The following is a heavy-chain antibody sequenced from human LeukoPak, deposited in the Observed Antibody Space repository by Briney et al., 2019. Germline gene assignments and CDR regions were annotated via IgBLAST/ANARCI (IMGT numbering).Heavy chain of an antibody. V-gene: IGHV1-46*01. Sequence: ASVKVSCKASGYTFTSYYMHWVRQAPGQGLEWMGIINPSGGSTSYAQKFQGRVTMTRDTSTSTVYMELSSLRSEDTAVYYCARDRGDDYGETRGSFGLDYWGQGTLVTVSS. J-gene: IGHJ4*02. CDR3: ARDRGDDYGETRGSFGLDY. CDR1: GYTFTSYY. D-gene: IGHD4-17*01. CDR2: INPSGGST.